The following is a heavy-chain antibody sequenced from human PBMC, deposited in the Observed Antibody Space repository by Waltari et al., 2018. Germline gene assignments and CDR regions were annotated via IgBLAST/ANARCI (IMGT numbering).Heavy chain of an antibody. CDR2: TYHSGIT. CDR3: ARDYGGDYYYGMDV. J-gene: IGHJ6*02. Sequence: QVQLQESGPGLVKPSGTLSLTCAVSGGSISSSHWCSWVRQPQGKGREWIGETYHSGITNDNPSLKSRVTISVDKSKNQFSLKLSSVTAADTAVYYCARDYGGDYYYGMDVWGQGTTVTVSS. CDR1: GGSISSSHW. D-gene: IGHD3-16*01. V-gene: IGHV4-4*02.